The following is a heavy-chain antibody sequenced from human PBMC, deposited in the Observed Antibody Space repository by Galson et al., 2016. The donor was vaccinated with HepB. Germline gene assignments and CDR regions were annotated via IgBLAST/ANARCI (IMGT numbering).Heavy chain of an antibody. CDR3: TSATYGSSWSPGYYYGMDV. CDR1: GFTFSGST. D-gene: IGHD6-13*01. J-gene: IGHJ6*02. Sequence: SLRLSCAASGFTFSGSTMHWVRQASGKGLEWVGRIRDKSNNYATAYAASVKGRFTISRDDSENTAYLQVNSLKTEATAAYDCTSATYGSSWSPGYYYGMDVWGQGTAVTVSS. V-gene: IGHV3-73*01. CDR2: IRDKSNNYAT.